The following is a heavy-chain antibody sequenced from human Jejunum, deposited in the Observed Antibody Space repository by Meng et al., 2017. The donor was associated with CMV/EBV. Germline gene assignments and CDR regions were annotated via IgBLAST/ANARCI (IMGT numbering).Heavy chain of an antibody. CDR3: GRPLSPWDSGTHEPFNL. CDR2: IKSDGSKI. CDR1: TFETYG. Sequence: TFETYGVQWVRKGPGTGLVWVSNIKSDGSKIRYAESVKGRFIISRDNNKDTLYLPMQSLRPEDSAMYYCGRPLSPWDSGTHEPFNLWGQGTLVTVSS. V-gene: IGHV3-74*01. J-gene: IGHJ4*02. D-gene: IGHD6-13*01.